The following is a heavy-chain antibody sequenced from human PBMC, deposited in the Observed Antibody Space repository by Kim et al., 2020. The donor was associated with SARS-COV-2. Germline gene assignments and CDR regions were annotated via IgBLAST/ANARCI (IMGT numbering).Heavy chain of an antibody. Sequence: GGSLRLSCAASGFTFSRFGMHWVRQAPGKGLEWVVVIWYDGNNKYYIDSVKDRFTISRDNSKNRVYLQMNSLRAEDTAVYYCARGSGYFLYGMDVWGQGTTVTVSS. V-gene: IGHV3-33*01. CDR3: ARGSGYFLYGMDV. CDR2: IWYDGNNK. J-gene: IGHJ6*02. CDR1: GFTFSRFG. D-gene: IGHD3-9*01.